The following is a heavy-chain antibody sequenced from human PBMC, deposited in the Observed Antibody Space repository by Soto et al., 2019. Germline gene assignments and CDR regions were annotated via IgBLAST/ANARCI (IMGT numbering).Heavy chain of an antibody. CDR1: GGSISSYY. CDR3: ARAWGRVFDY. D-gene: IGHD2-15*01. Sequence: QVQLQESGPGLVKRSETLSLTCTVSGGSISSYYWSWIRQPPGKGLEWIGYIYYSGSTNYNPSLKSRVTISVDTSKNQFSLKLSSVTAADTAVYYCARAWGRVFDYWGQGTLVTVSS. CDR2: IYYSGST. J-gene: IGHJ4*02. V-gene: IGHV4-59*01.